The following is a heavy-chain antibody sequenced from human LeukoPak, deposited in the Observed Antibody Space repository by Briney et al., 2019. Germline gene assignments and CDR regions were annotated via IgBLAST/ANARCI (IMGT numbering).Heavy chain of an antibody. D-gene: IGHD2-2*01. Sequence: PSETLSLTCAVYGWSFNDYYWNWIRQPPGKGLEWIGEINARGDTNFNPSLKSRVTISVDTSKSQFSLRLTSMIAADTAVYYCARGQVPAARGYNWFDPWGQGPLVTVSS. CDR1: GWSFNDYY. CDR2: INARGDT. J-gene: IGHJ5*02. V-gene: IGHV4-34*01. CDR3: ARGQVPAARGYNWFDP.